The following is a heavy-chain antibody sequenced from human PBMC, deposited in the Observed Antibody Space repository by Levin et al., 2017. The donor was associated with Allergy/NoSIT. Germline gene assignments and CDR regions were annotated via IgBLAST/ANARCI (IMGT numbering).Heavy chain of an antibody. CDR1: GFTFSSYS. Sequence: PGGSLRLSCAASGFTFSSYSMNWVRQAPGKGLEWVSSISSDSNYIYYADSVKGRFTISRDNAKNSLYLQMSSLRVEDTAVYYCARGPPGWHRDYWGQGARVTVSS. CDR2: ISSDSNYI. V-gene: IGHV3-21*01. D-gene: IGHD2-15*01. J-gene: IGHJ4*02. CDR3: ARGPPGWHRDY.